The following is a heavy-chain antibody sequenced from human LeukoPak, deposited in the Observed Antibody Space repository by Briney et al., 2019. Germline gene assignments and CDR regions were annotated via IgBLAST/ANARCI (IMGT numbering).Heavy chain of an antibody. Sequence: GGSLRLSCAASGFTFSSYGMHWVRQAPGKGLEWVAFIRYDGSNEYYAGSVKGRFTISRDNSKNTLYLQMNSLRAEDTAVYYCAKITTMIYYYIDVWGKGTTVTVSS. CDR2: IRYDGSNE. J-gene: IGHJ6*03. D-gene: IGHD3-3*01. CDR1: GFTFSSYG. V-gene: IGHV3-30*02. CDR3: AKITTMIYYYIDV.